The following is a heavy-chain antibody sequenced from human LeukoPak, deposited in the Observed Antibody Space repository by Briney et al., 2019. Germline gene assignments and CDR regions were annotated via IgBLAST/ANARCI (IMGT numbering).Heavy chain of an antibody. D-gene: IGHD3-10*01. J-gene: IGHJ4*02. Sequence: LSLTCTVSGGSISSYYWSWIRQPPGKGLEWVSGFNWNSGTIGYADSVKGRFTISRDNAKNSLYLQMNSLRAEDTALYYCAKDYLFGGVLLLPYFDYWGQGTLVTVSS. V-gene: IGHV3-9*01. CDR1: GGSISSYY. CDR3: AKDYLFGGVLLLPYFDY. CDR2: FNWNSGTI.